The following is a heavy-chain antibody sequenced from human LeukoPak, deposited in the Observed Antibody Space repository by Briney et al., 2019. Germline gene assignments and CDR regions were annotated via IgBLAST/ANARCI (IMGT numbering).Heavy chain of an antibody. CDR1: GGSISSGGYY. CDR3: ARDRVGSLWFGELKDAFDI. CDR2: IYYSGST. Sequence: SQTLSLTCTVSGGSISSGGYYWSWIRQPPGKGLEWIGYIYYSGSTNYNPSLKSRVTISVDTSKNQFSLKLSSVTAADTAVYYCARDRVGSLWFGELKDAFDIWGQGTMVTVSS. V-gene: IGHV4-61*08. D-gene: IGHD3-10*01. J-gene: IGHJ3*02.